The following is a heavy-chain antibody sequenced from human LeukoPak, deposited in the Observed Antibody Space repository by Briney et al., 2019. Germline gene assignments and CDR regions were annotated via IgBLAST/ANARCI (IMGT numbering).Heavy chain of an antibody. V-gene: IGHV3-30-3*01. Sequence: GGSLRLSCAASGFTFSSYAMHWVRQAPGKGLEWVAVISYDGSNKYYADSVKGRFTISRDNSKNTLYLQMNSLRAEDTAVYYCARDDAYYDILTGYYPGSFDYWGQGTLVTVSS. J-gene: IGHJ4*02. CDR2: ISYDGSNK. CDR1: GFTFSSYA. CDR3: ARDDAYYDILTGYYPGSFDY. D-gene: IGHD3-9*01.